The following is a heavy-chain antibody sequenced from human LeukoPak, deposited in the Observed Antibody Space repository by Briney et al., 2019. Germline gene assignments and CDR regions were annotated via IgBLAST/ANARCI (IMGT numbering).Heavy chain of an antibody. J-gene: IGHJ4*02. CDR2: ISSSGITI. CDR3: ERTYSGRYFDY. Sequence: AGGSLRLSCAASGFIFSDYYMSWIRQAPGKGLEWVSYISSSGITIYHADSVKGRFGISRDNAKNSLYLQMNSLRAEDTAVYYCERTYSGRYFDYWGLGSLVTVSS. V-gene: IGHV3-11*01. D-gene: IGHD1-26*01. CDR1: GFIFSDYY.